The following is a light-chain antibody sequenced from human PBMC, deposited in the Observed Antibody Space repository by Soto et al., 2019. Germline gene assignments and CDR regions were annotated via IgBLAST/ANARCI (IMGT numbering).Light chain of an antibody. Sequence: QSVLTQHASVSGSIGQSITISCNGTSSDVGGHDYVSWYQQHPGKAPKLTIFEGRNRPSGVSNRFSGSKSGNTASLTISGLRAEDEAHYYCSSYTDSDSFYVFGSGTKVTAL. CDR2: EGR. CDR1: SSDVGGHDY. V-gene: IGLV2-14*01. CDR3: SSYTDSDSFYV. J-gene: IGLJ1*01.